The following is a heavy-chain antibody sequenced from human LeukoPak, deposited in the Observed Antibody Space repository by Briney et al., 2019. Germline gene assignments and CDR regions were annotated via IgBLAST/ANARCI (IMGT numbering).Heavy chain of an antibody. J-gene: IGHJ3*02. CDR1: GGSFSGYY. Sequence: PSETLSLTCAVCGGSFSGYYWSWIRQPPGKGLEWIGEINHSGSTNYNPSLKSRVTISVDTSKNQFSLKLSSVTAADTAVYYCASRWGYYDSSGYYYVTPDIWGQGTMVTVSS. V-gene: IGHV4-34*01. D-gene: IGHD3-22*01. CDR2: INHSGST. CDR3: ASRWGYYDSSGYYYVTPDI.